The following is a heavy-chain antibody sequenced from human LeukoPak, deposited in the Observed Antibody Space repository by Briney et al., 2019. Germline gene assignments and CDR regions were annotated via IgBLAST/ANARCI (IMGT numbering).Heavy chain of an antibody. J-gene: IGHJ3*02. CDR3: ARSNYYDSTGSPAFDI. Sequence: ASVKVSCKASGYTFTGYYMHWVRQAPGQGLEWMGWINPNSGGTNYAQKFQGRVTMTRDTSISTAYMELSRLRSDDTAVYYCARSNYYDSTGSPAFDIWGQGTMVTVSS. CDR2: INPNSGGT. V-gene: IGHV1-2*02. CDR1: GYTFTGYY. D-gene: IGHD3-22*01.